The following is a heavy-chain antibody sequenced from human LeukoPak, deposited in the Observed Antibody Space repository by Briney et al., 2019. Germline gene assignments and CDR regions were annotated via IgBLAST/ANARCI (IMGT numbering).Heavy chain of an antibody. D-gene: IGHD3-10*01. J-gene: IGHJ4*02. CDR1: GFTFSASA. CDR2: IRTKPNTYAT. CDR3: TRERELLEDF. Sequence: PGGSLRLSCAASGFTFSASAIPWVRQASGKGLEWVGRIRTKPNTYATVYAASVQGRFTISRDDSKSTAYLQMNSLKTEDTAVYYCTRERELLEDFWGQGTLVIVSS. V-gene: IGHV3-73*01.